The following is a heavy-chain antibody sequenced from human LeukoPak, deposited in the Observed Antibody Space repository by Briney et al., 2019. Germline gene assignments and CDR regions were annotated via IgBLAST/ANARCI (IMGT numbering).Heavy chain of an antibody. J-gene: IGHJ5*02. V-gene: IGHV1-2*02. Sequence: ASVKVSCKASGYTFTGYYMHWVRQAPGRGLEWMGWINPNSGGTNYAQKFQGRVTMTRDTSISTAYMELSRLRSDDTAVYYCARGRVSSWCFDPWGQGTLVTVSS. CDR3: ARGRVSSWCFDP. D-gene: IGHD6-13*01. CDR2: INPNSGGT. CDR1: GYTFTGYY.